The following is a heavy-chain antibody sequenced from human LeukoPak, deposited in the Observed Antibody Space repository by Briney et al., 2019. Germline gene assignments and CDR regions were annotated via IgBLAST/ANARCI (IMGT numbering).Heavy chain of an antibody. V-gene: IGHV3-7*01. D-gene: IGHD6-13*01. CDR2: IKLDGSEK. CDR1: GFTFGKYW. J-gene: IGHJ4*02. CDR3: AIIPRAAAGPSARSPFHC. Sequence: GGSLRLSCVASGFTFGKYWMSWVRQAPGKGLEWVANIKLDGSEKNYVDSVKGRFTISRDNAKNSLYLQMNSLRAEDTAVYYCAIIPRAAAGPSARSPFHCWGQGTLVTVSS.